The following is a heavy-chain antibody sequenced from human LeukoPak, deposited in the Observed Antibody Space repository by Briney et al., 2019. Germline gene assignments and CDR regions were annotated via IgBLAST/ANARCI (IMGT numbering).Heavy chain of an antibody. CDR1: GGSISSYY. J-gene: IGHJ3*02. V-gene: IGHV4-59*08. D-gene: IGHD2-21*02. Sequence: PSETLSLTCTVSGGSISSYYWSWIRQPAGKGLEWIGYIYYSGSTNYNPSLKSRVTISVDTSKNQFSLKLSSVTAADTAVYYCARQVPYCGGDCYPTDAFDIWGQGTMVTVSS. CDR3: ARQVPYCGGDCYPTDAFDI. CDR2: IYYSGST.